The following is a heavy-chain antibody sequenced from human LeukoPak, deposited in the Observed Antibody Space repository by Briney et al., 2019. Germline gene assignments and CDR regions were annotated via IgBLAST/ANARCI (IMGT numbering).Heavy chain of an antibody. CDR3: ARATYYYDSSGYYYLDAFDI. Sequence: GGSLRLSCAASGFTFSSYAMHWVRQAPGKGLEWVAVISYDGSNKYYADSVKGRFTISRDNAKNSLYLQMNSLRAEDTAVYYCARATYYYDSSGYYYLDAFDIWGQGTMVTVSS. J-gene: IGHJ3*02. V-gene: IGHV3-30-3*01. CDR2: ISYDGSNK. D-gene: IGHD3-22*01. CDR1: GFTFSSYA.